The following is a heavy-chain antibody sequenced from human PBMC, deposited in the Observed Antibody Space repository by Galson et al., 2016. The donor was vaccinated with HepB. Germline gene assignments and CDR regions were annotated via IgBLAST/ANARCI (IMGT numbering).Heavy chain of an antibody. D-gene: IGHD2-8*02. V-gene: IGHV1-18*01. CDR2: ISGHSGNS. J-gene: IGHJ4*02. CDR1: GYTFISHD. Sequence: SCKASGYTFISHDISWVRQAPGQGLEWMGWISGHSGNSKYTEKFQSRVTMTADTSTSTAYMELKSLKYDETAVYYCARTPRGWWANDYWGQGTLVTVSS. CDR3: ARTPRGWWANDY.